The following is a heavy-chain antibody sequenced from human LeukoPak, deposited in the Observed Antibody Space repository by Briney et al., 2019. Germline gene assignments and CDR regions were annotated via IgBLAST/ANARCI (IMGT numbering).Heavy chain of an antibody. CDR3: ARNYFSGGSRDFDY. Sequence: PGGSLRLSCAASGFTFSTYNMNWVRQAPGKGLEWVSSISTGSNYVYYADSVKGRFSISRDNAKNSLYPQMNSLRAEDTAVYYCARNYFSGGSRDFDYWGQGTLVTVSS. D-gene: IGHD2-15*01. CDR1: GFTFSTYN. CDR2: ISTGSNYV. V-gene: IGHV3-21*01. J-gene: IGHJ4*02.